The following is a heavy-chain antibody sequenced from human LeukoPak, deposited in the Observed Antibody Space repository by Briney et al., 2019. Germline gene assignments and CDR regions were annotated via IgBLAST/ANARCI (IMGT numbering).Heavy chain of an antibody. CDR3: ARGMTTVTYAHFDH. D-gene: IGHD4-17*01. V-gene: IGHV4-34*01. Sequence: SETLSLTCAVYGGSFSEYYWSWIRQSPGKGLEWIAEISQSGSINYNPSLKSRVTISVDASKKQFSLKMSSVTAADTAMYYCARGMTTVTYAHFDHWGQGTLVTVSS. CDR1: GGSFSEYY. J-gene: IGHJ4*02. CDR2: ISQSGSI.